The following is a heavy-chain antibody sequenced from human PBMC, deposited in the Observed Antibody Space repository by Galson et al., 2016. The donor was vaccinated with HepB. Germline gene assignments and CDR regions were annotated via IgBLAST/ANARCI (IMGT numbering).Heavy chain of an antibody. CDR2: IHSSAIG. V-gene: IGHV4-39*01. CDR3: ARRRPATNPHYFDF. Sequence: SETLSLTCTVSGDSIRTSNYNWGWIRQPPGRGLEWIGTIHSSAIGYYNPSLKSRVTMSVDTSKNQFSLKLISVTAADTAVYYCARRRPATNPHYFDFWGQGALVTVSS. D-gene: IGHD1-26*01. J-gene: IGHJ4*02. CDR1: GDSIRTSNYN.